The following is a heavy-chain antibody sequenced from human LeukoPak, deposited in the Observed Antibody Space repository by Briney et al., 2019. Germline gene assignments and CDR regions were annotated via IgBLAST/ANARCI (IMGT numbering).Heavy chain of an antibody. D-gene: IGHD3-3*01. V-gene: IGHV3-74*01. J-gene: IGHJ3*02. Sequence: PGGSLRLSCAVSGFTFSGHWMFWVRQAPGKGLVWVSSTNSDGSSTGYTDSVKGRFTVSRDNAKNTLYLQMNTLRAEDTAVYYCAKGSGFWSGYDAFDIWGQGTMVTVSS. CDR1: GFTFSGHW. CDR2: TNSDGSST. CDR3: AKGSGFWSGYDAFDI.